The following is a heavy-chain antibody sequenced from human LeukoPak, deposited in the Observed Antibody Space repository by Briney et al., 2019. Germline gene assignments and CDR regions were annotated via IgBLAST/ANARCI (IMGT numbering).Heavy chain of an antibody. V-gene: IGHV1-24*01. CDR2: IDPEDGET. J-gene: IGHJ2*01. Sequence: ASVKVSCKVSGYTLTELSMHWVRQAPGKGLEWMGGIDPEDGETIYAQKFQGRVTMTEDTSTDTAYMELSSLRSEDTAVYYCATVIQAPGYQLLSRYFDLWGRGTLVTVSS. CDR3: ATVIQAPGYQLLSRYFDL. D-gene: IGHD2-2*01. CDR1: GYTLTELS.